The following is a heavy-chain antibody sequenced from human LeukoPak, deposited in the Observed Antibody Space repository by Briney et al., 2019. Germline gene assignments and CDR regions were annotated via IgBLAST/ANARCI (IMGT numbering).Heavy chain of an antibody. V-gene: IGHV3-23*01. D-gene: IGHD1-1*01. CDR3: AKEAIPHLNSDSWVEY. CDR1: GITFNRYA. Sequence: GGSLRLSCAASGITFNRYAMSWARQAPGKGLEWVSGISGSGDKTYYADSVKGRFTISRDNSKNTLYLQMNSLRAEDSAVYYCAKEAIPHLNSDSWVEYWGRGTMVTVSS. CDR2: ISGSGDKT. J-gene: IGHJ4*02.